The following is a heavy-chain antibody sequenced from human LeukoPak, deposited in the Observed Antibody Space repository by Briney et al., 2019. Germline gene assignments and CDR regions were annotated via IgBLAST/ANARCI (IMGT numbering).Heavy chain of an antibody. V-gene: IGHV4-34*01. Sequence: SETLSLTCAVYGGSFSGYYWSWIRQPPGKGLEWIGEINHSGSTNYNPSLKSRVTISVDTSKNQFSLKLSSVTAADTAVYYCARPFSQQLAPLDYWGQGTLVTVSS. CDR2: INHSGST. J-gene: IGHJ4*02. CDR1: GGSFSGYY. D-gene: IGHD6-13*01. CDR3: ARPFSQQLAPLDY.